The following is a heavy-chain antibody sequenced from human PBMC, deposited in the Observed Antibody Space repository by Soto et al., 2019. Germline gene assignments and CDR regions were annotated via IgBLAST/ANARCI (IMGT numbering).Heavy chain of an antibody. J-gene: IGHJ3*01. D-gene: IGHD3-3*01. Sequence: GGSLRRSCAASKFTFSTYAMSWVRQVPGKGLEWVSTISSGGDYTYYADSVKGRFAISRDNSKNTLYLQMSSLRAEDTAVYYCAKDMGFSRAFDVWGQGTMVTVSS. CDR1: KFTFSTYA. V-gene: IGHV3-23*01. CDR2: ISSGGDYT. CDR3: AKDMGFSRAFDV.